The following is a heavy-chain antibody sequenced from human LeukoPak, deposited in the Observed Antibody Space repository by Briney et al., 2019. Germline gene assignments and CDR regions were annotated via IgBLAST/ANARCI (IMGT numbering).Heavy chain of an antibody. J-gene: IGHJ3*02. D-gene: IGHD2-21*01. V-gene: IGHV3-23*01. CDR3: AKDPGYCGGDCLDDAFDI. CDR2: ISGSGGST. CDR1: GFTFSSYA. Sequence: GGSLRLSCAASGFTFSSYAMSWVRQAPGRGLEWVSAISGSGGSTYYADSVKGRFTISRDNSKNTLYLQMNSLRAEDTAVYYCAKDPGYCGGDCLDDAFDIWGQGTMVTVSS.